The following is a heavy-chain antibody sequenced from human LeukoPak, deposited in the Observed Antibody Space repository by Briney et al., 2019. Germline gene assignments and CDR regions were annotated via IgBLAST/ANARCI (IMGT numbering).Heavy chain of an antibody. J-gene: IGHJ5*02. CDR3: ARDGLQTRYSWNDEGRKNWFDP. D-gene: IGHD1-1*01. V-gene: IGHV1-46*01. Sequence: ASVTVSCKAFGFTFSDYYVQWVRQAPGQGLEWMGIINPSDGSTKYAQKFQGRVTLTGDTSTTTVYMEVSSLRSEDTAVYYCARDGLQTRYSWNDEGRKNWFDPWGQGTLVTVSS. CDR1: GFTFSDYY. CDR2: INPSDGST.